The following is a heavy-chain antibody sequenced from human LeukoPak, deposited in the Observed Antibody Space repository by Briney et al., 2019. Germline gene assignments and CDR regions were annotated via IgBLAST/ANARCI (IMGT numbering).Heavy chain of an antibody. V-gene: IGHV1-18*01. CDR3: AREGGIVGAIDY. CDR2: IKGYNGDT. CDR1: GYTFTSYG. Sequence: ASVKVSCKASGYTFTSYGISWVRQAPGQGLEWMGWIKGYNGDTNYAQKFQGRVTMTTDTSTSTAYMELRSLRSDDTAVYYCAREGGIVGAIDYWGQGTLVTVSS. D-gene: IGHD1-26*01. J-gene: IGHJ4*02.